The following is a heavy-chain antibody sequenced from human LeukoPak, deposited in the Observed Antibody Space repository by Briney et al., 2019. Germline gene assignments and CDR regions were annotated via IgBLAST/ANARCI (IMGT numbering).Heavy chain of an antibody. V-gene: IGHV3-21*01. CDR3: AREGGYSYGWQGYCYYMDV. D-gene: IGHD5-18*01. CDR2: ISSSSSYI. CDR1: GFTLSSYR. Sequence: PGGSLRLSCAASGFTLSSYRMNWVRQAPGKGLDWVSSISSSSSYIYYADSVKGRFTISRDNAKNSLYLQMNSLRAEDTAVYYCAREGGYSYGWQGYCYYMDVWGKGTTVTVSS. J-gene: IGHJ6*03.